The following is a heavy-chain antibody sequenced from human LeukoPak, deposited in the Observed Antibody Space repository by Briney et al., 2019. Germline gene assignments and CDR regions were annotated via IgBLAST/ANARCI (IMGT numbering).Heavy chain of an antibody. Sequence: SETLSLTCTVSGGSISSSSYYWGWIRQPPGTGLEWIGSIYYSGSTYYNPSLKSRVTISVDTSKNQFSLKLSSVTAADTAVYYCARQGDHRDLFDYWGQGTLVTVSS. CDR1: GGSISSSSYY. D-gene: IGHD1-14*01. CDR3: ARQGDHRDLFDY. V-gene: IGHV4-39*01. CDR2: IYYSGST. J-gene: IGHJ4*02.